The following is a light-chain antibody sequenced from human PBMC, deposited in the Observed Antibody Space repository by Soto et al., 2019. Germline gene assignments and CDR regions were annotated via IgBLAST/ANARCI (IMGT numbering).Light chain of an antibody. CDR1: NIGSKG. V-gene: IGLV3-21*01. CDR3: QVWDSGSAHVL. CDR2: SDT. Sequence: SSELTQPPSVSVAPGETARISCGGNNIGSKGVHWYQQKPGQAPVLVIYSDTDLPPVIPERFSGSNSANMATLTISRVEAGDEADYYCQVWDSGSAHVLFGGGTEVAVL. J-gene: IGLJ2*01.